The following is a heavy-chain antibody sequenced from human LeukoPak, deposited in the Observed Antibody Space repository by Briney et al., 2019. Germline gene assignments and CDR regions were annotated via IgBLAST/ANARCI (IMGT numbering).Heavy chain of an antibody. CDR1: GASFSDYY. Sequence: SETLSLTCSVYGASFSDYYWTWIRQAPGKGLEWIGSIYYSGSTYYNPSLRSRVTISVDTSKNQFSLKLSSVTAADTAVYYCARYDILTGYTPGYWGQGTLVTVSS. J-gene: IGHJ4*02. CDR2: IYYSGST. D-gene: IGHD3-9*01. V-gene: IGHV4-39*01. CDR3: ARYDILTGYTPGY.